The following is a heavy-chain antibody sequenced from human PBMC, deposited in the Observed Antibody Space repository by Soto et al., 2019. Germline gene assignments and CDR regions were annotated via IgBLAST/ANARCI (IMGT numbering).Heavy chain of an antibody. J-gene: IGHJ4*02. D-gene: IGHD4-17*01. CDR3: AITTRMTTMIDY. CDR2: VYYSGGT. Sequence: QVRLQESGPGLVKPSETLSLTCTVSNDSISSYYWSWIRQPPGKGLEWIGYVYYSGGTKYNPSLKSRLTMSLDMSKKQFSLRLTSVTAADTAVYFCAITTRMTTMIDYWGQGTQVTVSS. V-gene: IGHV4-59*01. CDR1: NDSISSYY.